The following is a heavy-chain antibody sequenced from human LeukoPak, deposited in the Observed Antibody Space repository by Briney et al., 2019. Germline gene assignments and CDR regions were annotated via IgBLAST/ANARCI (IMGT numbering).Heavy chain of an antibody. V-gene: IGHV3-23*01. D-gene: IGHD6-13*01. CDR1: GFTFSSYA. Sequence: HPGGSLRLSCAASGFTFSSYAMSWVRQAPGKGLEWVSAISGSGGSTYYADSVKGRFTISRDNSKNTLYLQMNSLRAEDTAVYYCANPAGYSSSWYNFDYFDYWGQGTLVTVSS. CDR3: ANPAGYSSSWYNFDYFDY. J-gene: IGHJ4*02. CDR2: ISGSGGST.